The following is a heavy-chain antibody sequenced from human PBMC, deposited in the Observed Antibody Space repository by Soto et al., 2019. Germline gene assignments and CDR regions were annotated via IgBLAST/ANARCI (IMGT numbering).Heavy chain of an antibody. CDR3: VRQGFGRLHGLVDV. V-gene: IGHV4-59*08. CDR1: AASSSNFK. Sequence: PSETLSLTCTVSAASSSNFKWSWIRQPPGRRLEWIGYIYSNGGTSYNPSLQSRVTISIDTSTKQFFLKLSSVTAADTAVYYCVRQGFGRLHGLVDVWGQGTTVT. J-gene: IGHJ6*02. CDR2: IYSNGGT. D-gene: IGHD3-10*01.